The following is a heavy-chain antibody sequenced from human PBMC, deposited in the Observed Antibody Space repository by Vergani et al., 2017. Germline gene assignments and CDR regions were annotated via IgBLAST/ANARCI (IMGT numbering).Heavy chain of an antibody. Sequence: EVQLVESGGGIVKPGGSLRLSCVASGFSFRNAWMNWVRRTPGKGLEWVGRIKSTFDRGTTDYAAVVKGRFTMSRDDSKNTLFLQMNGLKTEDIGVYYCTTDPQYCCDGSCYWLRDHHYYGMDVWGQGTTVTVSS. CDR3: TTDPQYCCDGSCYWLRDHHYYGMDV. CDR1: GFSFRNAW. CDR2: IKSTFDRGTT. J-gene: IGHJ6*02. V-gene: IGHV3-15*07. D-gene: IGHD2-21*01.